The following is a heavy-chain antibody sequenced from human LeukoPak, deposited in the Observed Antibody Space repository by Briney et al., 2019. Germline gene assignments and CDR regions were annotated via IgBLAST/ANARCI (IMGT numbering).Heavy chain of an antibody. CDR2: IYSGGST. D-gene: IGHD6-6*01. J-gene: IGHJ4*02. V-gene: IGHV3-53*01. CDR3: ARDRLYSSSSEDY. CDR1: GFTVSSNY. Sequence: AGGSLRLSCAASGFTVSSNYMSWVRQAPGKGLEWVSVIYSGGSTYYVDSVQGRFTISRDNSKNTLYLQMNSLRAEDTAVYYCARDRLYSSSSEDYWGQGILVTVSS.